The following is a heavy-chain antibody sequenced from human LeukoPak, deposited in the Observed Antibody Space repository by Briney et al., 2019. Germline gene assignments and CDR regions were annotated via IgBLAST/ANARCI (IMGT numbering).Heavy chain of an antibody. CDR1: GFTFSSYW. V-gene: IGHV3-7*03. J-gene: IGHJ4*02. CDR2: IKQDGSEK. Sequence: GGSLRLSCAASGFTFSSYWMSWVRQAPGKGLEWVVNIKQDGSEKYYVDSGKGRFTISRDNAKNSLYLQMNSLRAEDTAVYYCAKSGYNRFDYWGQGTLVTVSS. CDR3: AKSGYNRFDY. D-gene: IGHD5-24*01.